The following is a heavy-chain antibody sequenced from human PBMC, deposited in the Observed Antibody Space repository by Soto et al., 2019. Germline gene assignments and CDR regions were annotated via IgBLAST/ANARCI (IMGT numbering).Heavy chain of an antibody. Sequence: ASVKVSCKVSGYTLTELSMHWVRQAPGKGLEWMGGFDPEDGETIYAQKFQGRVTMTEDTSTDTAYMELSSLRSEDTAVYYCATDLWFGELLRYYGMDVWGQGTTVTVSS. CDR1: GYTLTELS. J-gene: IGHJ6*02. CDR2: FDPEDGET. V-gene: IGHV1-24*01. CDR3: ATDLWFGELLRYYGMDV. D-gene: IGHD3-10*01.